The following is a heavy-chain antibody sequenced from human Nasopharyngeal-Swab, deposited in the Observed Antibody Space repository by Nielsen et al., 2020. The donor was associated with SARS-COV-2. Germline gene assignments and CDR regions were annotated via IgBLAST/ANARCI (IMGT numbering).Heavy chain of an antibody. CDR1: GFTFSSYA. V-gene: IGHV3-23*01. D-gene: IGHD4-17*01. Sequence: GESLKISCAASGFTFSSYALSWVRQAPGKGLEWVSVISGSGGTIYYADSVKGRFTISRDNSKNTLYLQMNSLRAEDTAVYYCARGGFRLTTYFDSWGQGTLVTVSS. CDR2: ISGSGGTI. CDR3: ARGGFRLTTYFDS. J-gene: IGHJ4*02.